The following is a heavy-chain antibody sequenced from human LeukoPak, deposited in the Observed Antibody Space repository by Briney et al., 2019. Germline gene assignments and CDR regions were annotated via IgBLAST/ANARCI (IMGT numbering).Heavy chain of an antibody. D-gene: IGHD2-2*01. CDR2: ISAYNGNT. J-gene: IGHJ4*02. CDR1: GYTFTSYG. CDR3: ARASRDYYFDY. V-gene: IGHV1-18*01. Sequence: ASVKVSCKASGYTFTSYGISWVRQAPGQGLEWMGWISAYNGNTNYAQKLQGRVTMTTDTSTSTAYMELSSLRSEDTAVYYCARASRDYYFDYWGQGTLVTVSS.